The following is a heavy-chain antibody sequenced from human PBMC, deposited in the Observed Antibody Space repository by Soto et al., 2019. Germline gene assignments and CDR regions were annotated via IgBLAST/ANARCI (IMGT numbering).Heavy chain of an antibody. J-gene: IGHJ5*01. V-gene: IGHV1-2*02. CDR2: TSPRTGGA. CDR1: GYTFTAYY. Sequence: GASLKVSCKTSGYTFTAYYMHWLRQAPGHGLEWLGWTSPRTGGAKYSHKFQGRVSMTRNTSITTAYMELTGLSTDDTAVYYCARSSGSYSKWFDSWGQGTLVTVSS. D-gene: IGHD3-10*01. CDR3: ARSSGSYSKWFDS.